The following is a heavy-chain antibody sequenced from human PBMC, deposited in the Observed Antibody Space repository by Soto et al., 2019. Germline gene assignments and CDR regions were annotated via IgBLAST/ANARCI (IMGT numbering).Heavy chain of an antibody. CDR3: ARRNSDYSSVWSDAVAI. Sequence: QVQLVESGGGVVQPGRSLRLSCAASGFTFSSYAMHWVRQAPGKGPEWVAVISYDGSSKTYEDSVKGQFTISRDNSKNSLFLQMNNLRPECTSVYYCARRNSDYSSVWSDAVAIWGQGTMVTVSS. CDR1: GFTFSSYA. J-gene: IGHJ3*02. V-gene: IGHV3-30-3*01. D-gene: IGHD6-19*01. CDR2: ISYDGSSK.